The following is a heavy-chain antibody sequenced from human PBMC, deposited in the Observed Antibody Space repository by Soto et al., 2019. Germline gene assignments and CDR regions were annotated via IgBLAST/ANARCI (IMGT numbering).Heavy chain of an antibody. Sequence: VKVSCKASGGTFSSYAISWVLQAPGEGLEWMGGIIPIFGTANYAQKFQGRVTITADESTSTAYMELSSLRSEDTAVYYCARVAAAGTSYYFDYWGQGTLVTVSS. J-gene: IGHJ4*02. CDR2: IIPIFGTA. CDR1: GGTFSSYA. CDR3: ARVAAAGTSYYFDY. V-gene: IGHV1-69*01. D-gene: IGHD6-13*01.